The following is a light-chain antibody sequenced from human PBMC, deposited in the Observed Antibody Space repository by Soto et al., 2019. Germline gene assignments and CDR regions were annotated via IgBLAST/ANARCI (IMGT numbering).Light chain of an antibody. J-gene: IGKJ2*01. Sequence: DIQLTQPQSSLSASVGDRVTITCRASQYISTYLSWYQQRPGKAPTVLIYAASTLQGGVPSRFSGSGSGTDFTLTITSLRPEDSATYYCQQSYSPSYSFGQGTKLEIK. CDR1: QYISTY. CDR3: QQSYSPSYS. CDR2: AAS. V-gene: IGKV1-39*01.